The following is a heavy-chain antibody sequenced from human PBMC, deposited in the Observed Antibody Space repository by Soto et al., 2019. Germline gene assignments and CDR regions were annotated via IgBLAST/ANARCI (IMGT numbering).Heavy chain of an antibody. V-gene: IGHV4-59*01. Sequence: PSETLSLTCTVSVASISTYYWNWIRQPPGKGLEWIGYINYSGSTNYNPSLKSRVTISVDTSKNQFSLKLTSVTAADTALYYCARGGGYHDYWGQGTVVTVSS. CDR1: VASISTYY. CDR3: ARGGGYHDY. D-gene: IGHD1-26*01. CDR2: INYSGST. J-gene: IGHJ4*02.